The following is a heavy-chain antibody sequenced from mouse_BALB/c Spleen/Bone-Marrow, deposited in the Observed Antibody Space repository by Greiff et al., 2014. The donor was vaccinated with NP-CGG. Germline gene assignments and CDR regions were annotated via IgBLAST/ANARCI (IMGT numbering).Heavy chain of an antibody. D-gene: IGHD1-1*01. V-gene: IGHV5-4*02. CDR3: ARSSSYFDY. J-gene: IGHJ2*01. CDR1: GFTFSGYY. Sequence: EVKLVESGGGLVKPGGSLKLSCAASGFTFSGYYMYWVRQTPEKRLEWVATISDGGSYTYYPDSVKGRFTISRDNAKNNLYLQMSSLKSEDTAMYYCARSSSYFDYWGQGTTLTVSS. CDR2: ISDGGSYT.